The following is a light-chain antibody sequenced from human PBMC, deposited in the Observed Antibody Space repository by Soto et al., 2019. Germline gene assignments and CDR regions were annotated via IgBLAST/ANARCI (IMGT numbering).Light chain of an antibody. J-gene: IGKJ1*01. CDR1: QGISSY. CDR3: QQYYSYLRT. V-gene: IGKV1-8*01. Sequence: AIRMTQSPSSLSASTGDRVTNTCRASQGISSYLAWYQQKPGKAPKLLIYAASTLQSGVPSRFSGSGSGTDFTLTISCLQSEDFATYYCQQYYSYLRTFGQGTKVDIK. CDR2: AAS.